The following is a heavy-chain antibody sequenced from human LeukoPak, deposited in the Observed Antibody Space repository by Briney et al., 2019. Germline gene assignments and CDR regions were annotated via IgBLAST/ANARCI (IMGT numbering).Heavy chain of an antibody. J-gene: IGHJ6*02. CDR1: GFTFSSYW. Sequence: GGSLRLSCAASGFTFSSYWMHWVRQAPGKGLVWVSRINSDGSSTSYADSVKGRFTISRDNAKNTLYLQMNSLRAEDTAVYYCAKAFGFWTYYGMDVWGQGTTVTVSS. D-gene: IGHD3/OR15-3a*01. CDR2: INSDGSST. CDR3: AKAFGFWTYYGMDV. V-gene: IGHV3-74*01.